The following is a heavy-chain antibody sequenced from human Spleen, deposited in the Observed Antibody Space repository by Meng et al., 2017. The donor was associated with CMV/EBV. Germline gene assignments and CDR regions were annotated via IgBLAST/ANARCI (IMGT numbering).Heavy chain of an antibody. V-gene: IGHV3-23*01. J-gene: IGHJ4*02. D-gene: IGHD6-13*01. CDR3: AKHPIAAADTAYFDY. CDR2: ISDSGGST. Sequence: GESLKISCAASGFTFNNYAMSWVRQAPGKGLEWVSGISDSGGSTYYSDSVKGRFTITRDNSKNTLYLQVDSLRAEDTAVYYCAKHPIAAADTAYFDYWGQGTLVTVSS. CDR1: GFTFNNYA.